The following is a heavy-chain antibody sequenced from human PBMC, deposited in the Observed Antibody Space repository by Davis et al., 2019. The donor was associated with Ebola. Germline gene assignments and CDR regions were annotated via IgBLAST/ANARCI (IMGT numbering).Heavy chain of an antibody. D-gene: IGHD6-13*01. V-gene: IGHV3-23*01. CDR2: MSGTSSVT. J-gene: IGHJ4*02. CDR1: GFTFSSFA. CDR3: AKGGAVSSQSSGRGYFDS. Sequence: PGGSLRLSCSTSGFTFSSFAMSWVRQAPGKGLESVATMSGTSSVTLYALSVKGRFTIPRDNSRNTLYLQMNSLTADDTAVYYCAKGGAVSSQSSGRGYFDSWGQGTLATVSS.